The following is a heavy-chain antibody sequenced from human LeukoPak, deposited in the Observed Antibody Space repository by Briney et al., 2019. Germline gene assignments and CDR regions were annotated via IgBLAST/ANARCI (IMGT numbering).Heavy chain of an antibody. D-gene: IGHD5-18*01. V-gene: IGHV3-23*01. J-gene: IGHJ4*02. CDR1: GFXFSNYA. CDR3: AKAKTQAMVLPGNY. CDR2: ISGSGDTT. Sequence: GGSLRLSCAASGFXFSNYAMSWVRQAPGKGLEWVSAISGSGDTTYYADSVKGRFTISRDNSKNTLYLQMNSLRANDTAVYYCAKAKTQAMVLPGNYWGQGTLVTVSS.